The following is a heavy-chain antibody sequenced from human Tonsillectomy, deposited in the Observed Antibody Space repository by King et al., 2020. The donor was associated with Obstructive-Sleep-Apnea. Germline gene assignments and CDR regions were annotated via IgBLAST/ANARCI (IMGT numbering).Heavy chain of an antibody. D-gene: IGHD6-6*01. CDR2: IYPGDSDT. CDR3: MRDSSSSYFDY. J-gene: IGHJ4*02. CDR1: GYRFSSYW. Sequence: QLVQSGAEVKKPGESLKISCKGSGYRFSSYWIGWVRQIPGKGLEWMGIIYPGDSDTRYSPSFQGQVTISADKSISTAYLQWSSLKASDTAIYYCMRDSSSSYFDYWGQGTLVTVSS. V-gene: IGHV5-51*01.